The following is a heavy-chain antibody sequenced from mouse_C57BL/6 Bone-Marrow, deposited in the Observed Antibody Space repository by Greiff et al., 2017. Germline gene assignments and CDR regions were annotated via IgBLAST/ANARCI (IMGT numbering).Heavy chain of an antibody. CDR3: ARLIKNPYWYFDV. J-gene: IGHJ1*03. D-gene: IGHD2-4*01. Sequence: VQLQQSGAELAKPGASVKLSCKASGYTFTSYWMHWVKQRPGQGLEWIGYINPSSGYTKYNQKFKDKATLTADKSSSTAYMQLSSLTYEDSAVYYGARLIKNPYWYFDVWGTGTTVTVSS. CDR2: INPSSGYT. V-gene: IGHV1-7*01. CDR1: GYTFTSYW.